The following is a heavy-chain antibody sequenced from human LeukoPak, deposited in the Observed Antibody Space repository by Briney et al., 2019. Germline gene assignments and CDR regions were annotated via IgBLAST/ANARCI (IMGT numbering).Heavy chain of an antibody. V-gene: IGHV3-15*07. Sequence: GGSLRLSCAASGFTFSNAWMNWVRQAPGKGLEWVGRIKSKTDGGTTDYAAPVKGRFTISRDDSKNTLYLQMNSLKTEDTAVYYCTTGAYYDFLGGRYYYGMDVWGQGTTVTVSS. CDR2: IKSKTDGGTT. J-gene: IGHJ6*02. D-gene: IGHD3-3*01. CDR1: GFTFSNAW. CDR3: TTGAYYDFLGGRYYYGMDV.